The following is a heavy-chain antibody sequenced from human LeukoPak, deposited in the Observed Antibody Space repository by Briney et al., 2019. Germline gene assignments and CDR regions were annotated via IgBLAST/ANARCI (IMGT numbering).Heavy chain of an antibody. D-gene: IGHD3-16*02. J-gene: IGHJ6*04. CDR2: ISYDGSNK. CDR1: GFTFSSYA. V-gene: IGHV3-30*04. Sequence: GGSLRLSCAASGFTFSSYAMHWVRQAPGKGLEWVAVISYDGSNKYYADSVKGRFTISRDNSKNTLYLQMNSLRAEDTAVYYCAMTQDYVWGSYRPSYYYYGMDVRGKGTTVTVSS. CDR3: AMTQDYVWGSYRPSYYYYGMDV.